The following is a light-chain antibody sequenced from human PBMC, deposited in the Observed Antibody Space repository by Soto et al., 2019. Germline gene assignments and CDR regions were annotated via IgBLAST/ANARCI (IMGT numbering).Light chain of an antibody. CDR2: GAS. CDR3: QQYNNWPGT. V-gene: IGKV3-15*01. CDR1: QSVSSN. Sequence: EIVMTQSPATLSVSPGERATLSCRASQSVSSNLAWYQQKPGQAHRLLIYGASTRATGIPARFSGSGSGTPFTLTISSLQSEDFPVYYCQQYNNWPGTFGQGTKVEIK. J-gene: IGKJ1*01.